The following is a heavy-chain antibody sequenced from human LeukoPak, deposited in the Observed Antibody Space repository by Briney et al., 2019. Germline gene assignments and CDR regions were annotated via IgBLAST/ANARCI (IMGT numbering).Heavy chain of an antibody. V-gene: IGHV7-4-1*02. D-gene: IGHD2-15*01. J-gene: IGHJ5*02. CDR1: GYTFTSYA. Sequence: ASVTVSCTASGYTFTSYAMNRVRQPPAQGLEWMGWINTNTGNPTYAQGFTGRFVFSLDTSVSTAYLQISSLKAEDTAVYYCARGLSPWIVVVATDENWFDPWGQGTLVTVSS. CDR2: INTNTGNP. CDR3: ARGLSPWIVVVATDENWFDP.